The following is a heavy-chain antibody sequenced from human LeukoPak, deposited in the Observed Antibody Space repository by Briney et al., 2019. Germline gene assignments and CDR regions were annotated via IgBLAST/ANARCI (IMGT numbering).Heavy chain of an antibody. J-gene: IGHJ5*02. CDR1: GGSISSSSYY. CDR2: IYYSGST. Sequence: SETLSLTCTVSGGSISSSSYYWGWIRQPPGKGLEWIGSIYYSGSTYYNPSLKSRVTISVDTSKNQFSLKLSSVTAADTAVYYCARHVCSGWYDGRRLSRDWFDPWGQGTLVTVSS. V-gene: IGHV4-39*01. CDR3: ARHVCSGWYDGRRLSRDWFDP. D-gene: IGHD6-19*01.